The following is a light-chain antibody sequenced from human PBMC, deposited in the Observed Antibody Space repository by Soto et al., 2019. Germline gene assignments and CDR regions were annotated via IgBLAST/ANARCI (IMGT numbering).Light chain of an antibody. CDR3: QQYDTYCRT. Sequence: DIPMTQSPSTLSASVGDRDTITCRASQSISTWLAWYQQKPGNAPKLLIYKASSLEGVVPSRFSGGGSGTEFTLTISGLQPDDFATYYRQQYDTYCRTFGQGTKVDIK. CDR2: KAS. V-gene: IGKV1-5*03. CDR1: QSISTW. J-gene: IGKJ1*01.